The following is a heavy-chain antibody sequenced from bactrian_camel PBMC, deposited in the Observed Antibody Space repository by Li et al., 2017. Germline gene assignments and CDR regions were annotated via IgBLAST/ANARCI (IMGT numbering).Heavy chain of an antibody. V-gene: IGHV3S26*01. J-gene: IGHJ4*01. D-gene: IGHD5*01. CDR1: GAAASSYC. CDR3: AGTTGVWLACRRYLSTKNEY. Sequence: QLVESGGGSVQAGGSLRLSCAASGAAASSYCLGWVCQAPVKEREGVAAFDRDGSTSYVDSVKGRFTISKDNAKNTLYLQMNSLKPEDSAMYYCAGTTGVWLACRRYLSTKNEYRGQGTQVTVS. CDR2: FDRDGST.